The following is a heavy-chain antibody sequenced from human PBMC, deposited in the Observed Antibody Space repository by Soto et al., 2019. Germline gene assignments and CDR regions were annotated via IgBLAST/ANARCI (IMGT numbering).Heavy chain of an antibody. J-gene: IGHJ4*02. D-gene: IGHD3-22*01. Sequence: QVQLVESGGGVVQPGRSLRLSCAASGFTFSSYGMRWVRQAPGKGLEWVAVIWYDGSNKYYADSVKGRFTISRDNSKNTLYLQMNSLRAEDTAVYYCARGAVIVPGYFDYWGQGTLVTVSS. V-gene: IGHV3-33*01. CDR1: GFTFSSYG. CDR3: ARGAVIVPGYFDY. CDR2: IWYDGSNK.